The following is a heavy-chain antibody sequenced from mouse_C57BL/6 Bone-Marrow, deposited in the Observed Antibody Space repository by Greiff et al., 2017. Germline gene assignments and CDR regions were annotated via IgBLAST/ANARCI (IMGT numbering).Heavy chain of an antibody. V-gene: IGHV1-59*01. CDR3: ARDYDYDDWYFDV. D-gene: IGHD2-4*01. J-gene: IGHJ1*03. CDR2: IDPSDSYT. CDR1: GYTFTSYW. Sequence: QVQLQQPGAELVRPGTSVKLSCKASGYTFTSYWMHWVKQRPGQGLEWIGVIDPSDSYTNYNQKFKGKATLTVDTSSSPAYMQLSSLTSEDSAVYYCARDYDYDDWYFDVWGTGTTVTVSS.